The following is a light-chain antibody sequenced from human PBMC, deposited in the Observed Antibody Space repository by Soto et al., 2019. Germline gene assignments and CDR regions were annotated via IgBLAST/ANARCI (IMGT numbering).Light chain of an antibody. J-gene: IGKJ2*01. CDR1: QSVSSTN. Sequence: EIVLTQSPGTQSLSPGERATLSCRASQSVSSTNLAWYQQKPGQSPRLLIYGASSRATGIPDRFSGSGSGTDFTLTITRLEPEDFAVYYGQQYGGSPRYTFGQGTKLEIK. CDR2: GAS. V-gene: IGKV3-20*01. CDR3: QQYGGSPRYT.